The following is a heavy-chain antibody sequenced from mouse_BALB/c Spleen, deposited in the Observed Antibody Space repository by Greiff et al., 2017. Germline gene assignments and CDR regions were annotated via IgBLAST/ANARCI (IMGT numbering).Heavy chain of an antibody. CDR2: ISSGSSTI. Sequence: DVMLVESGGGLVQPGGSRKLSCAASGFTFSSFGMHWVRQAPEKGLEWVAYISSGSSTIYYADTVKGRFTISRDNPKNTLFLQMTSLRSEDTAMYYCAREGGGGWFAYWGQGTLVTVSA. J-gene: IGHJ3*01. V-gene: IGHV5-17*02. CDR1: GFTFSSFG. CDR3: AREGGGGWFAY.